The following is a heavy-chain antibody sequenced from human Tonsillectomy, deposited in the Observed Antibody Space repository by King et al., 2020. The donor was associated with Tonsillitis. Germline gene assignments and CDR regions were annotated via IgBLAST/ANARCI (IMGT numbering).Heavy chain of an antibody. CDR3: ARRISFYDSGGPNLDY. CDR1: GYSFPNYW. Sequence: VQLVESGAEVKKPGESLKISCKGSGYSFPNYWIGWVRQMPGKGLEGMGIIYPGDSDTRYSPSFQGQVTLSADKSINTAYLQWSSLKASDTAIYYCARRISFYDSGGPNLDYWGQGTLVTVSS. J-gene: IGHJ4*02. D-gene: IGHD3-22*01. CDR2: IYPGDSDT. V-gene: IGHV5-51*03.